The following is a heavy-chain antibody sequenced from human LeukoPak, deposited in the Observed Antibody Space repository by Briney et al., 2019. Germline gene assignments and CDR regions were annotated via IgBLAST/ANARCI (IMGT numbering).Heavy chain of an antibody. CDR1: GFTFSSYA. J-gene: IGHJ5*02. Sequence: PGGSLRLSCAASGFTFSSYAMSWVRQAPGKGLEWVSAISGSGGSTYYADSVKGRFTISRDNSKNTLYLQMNSLRAEDTAVYYCAKDERAIVVVPAASLTGWFDPWGQGTLVTVSS. V-gene: IGHV3-23*01. CDR3: AKDERAIVVVPAASLTGWFDP. CDR2: ISGSGGST. D-gene: IGHD2-2*01.